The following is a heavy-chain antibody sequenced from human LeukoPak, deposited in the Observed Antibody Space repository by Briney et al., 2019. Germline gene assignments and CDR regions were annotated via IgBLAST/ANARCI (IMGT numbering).Heavy chain of an antibody. Sequence: PGGSLRLSCAASGFIFSNYEMNWVRQAPGKGLEWIGRIKKKIEGGTTEYAAPVKGRFTISRDDSKNTLYLQMNSQTTEDTAVYYCTTRIITTSDFWGQGTLVTVSS. D-gene: IGHD3-3*01. CDR3: TTRIITTSDF. CDR1: GFIFSNYE. CDR2: IKKKIEGGTT. J-gene: IGHJ4*02. V-gene: IGHV3-15*01.